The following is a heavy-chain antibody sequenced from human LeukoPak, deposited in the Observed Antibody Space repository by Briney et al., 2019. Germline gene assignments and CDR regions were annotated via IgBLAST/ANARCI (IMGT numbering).Heavy chain of an antibody. CDR3: TRGSYYYGSG. V-gene: IGHV3-53*01. J-gene: IGHJ4*02. CDR1: GFSVSSNY. Sequence: GGSLRLSCAASGFSVSSNYMSWVRQAPGEGLEWVSVIYSDGTTHYTDSVKGRITISRDNSKNTLYLQMNSLRAGDTAVYYCTRGSYYYGSGWGQGTLVTVSS. CDR2: IYSDGTT. D-gene: IGHD3-10*01.